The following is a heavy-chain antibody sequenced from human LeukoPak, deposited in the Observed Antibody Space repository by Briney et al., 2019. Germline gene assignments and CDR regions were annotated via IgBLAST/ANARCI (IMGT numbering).Heavy chain of an antibody. CDR1: GGSFSGYY. V-gene: IGHV4-34*01. CDR3: ARVDTVGDSGDY. J-gene: IGHJ4*02. Sequence: PSETLSLTCAVYGGSFSGYYWSWIRQPPGKGLEWIGEINNSGSTNYNPYLKSRVTISVDKFKIQFSLKLSSVTAADTAVYYCARVDTVGDSGDYWGQGTLVTVSS. D-gene: IGHD4-23*01. CDR2: INNSGST.